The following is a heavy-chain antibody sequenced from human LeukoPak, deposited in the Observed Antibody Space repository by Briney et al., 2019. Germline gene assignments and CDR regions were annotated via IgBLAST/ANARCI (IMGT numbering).Heavy chain of an antibody. Sequence: SQTLSLTYTVSGGSFSSGSYYWSWIRQPAGKGLEWIGRIYTSGSTNYNPSLKSRVTISVDTSKNQFSLKLSSVTAADTAVCYCARGGGDWGFHQSDYWGQGTLVTVSS. V-gene: IGHV4-61*02. CDR1: GGSFSSGSYY. CDR2: IYTSGST. J-gene: IGHJ4*02. D-gene: IGHD2-21*01. CDR3: ARGGGDWGFHQSDY.